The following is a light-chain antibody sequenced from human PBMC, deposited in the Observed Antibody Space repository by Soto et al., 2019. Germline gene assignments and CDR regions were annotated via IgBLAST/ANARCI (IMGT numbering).Light chain of an antibody. CDR1: SSDVGGYNY. J-gene: IGLJ2*01. CDR3: SSYAGSNNLV. Sequence: QSALTQPPSASGSPGQSVTISCTGTSSDVGGYNYVSWYQQHPGKAPKLMIYEVSKRPSGVPDRFSGSKSGNTASLTVSGIQDEDEADQYCSSYAGSNNLVFGGGTKLTVL. V-gene: IGLV2-8*01. CDR2: EVS.